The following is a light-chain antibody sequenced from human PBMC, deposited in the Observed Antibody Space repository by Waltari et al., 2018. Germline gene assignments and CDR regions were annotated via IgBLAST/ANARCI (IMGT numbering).Light chain of an antibody. J-gene: IGLJ2*01. CDR1: SSDVGAYNY. CDR3: SSYTSSSTPLV. Sequence: SALTQPASVSGSPGQSITISCTGTSSDVGAYNYVSWYQQHPGQAPKLMIYDGTSRPSGVSNRFSGSKSGNTASLTISGLQAEDEADYYCSSYTSSSTPLVFGGGTKLTVL. V-gene: IGLV2-14*03. CDR2: DGT.